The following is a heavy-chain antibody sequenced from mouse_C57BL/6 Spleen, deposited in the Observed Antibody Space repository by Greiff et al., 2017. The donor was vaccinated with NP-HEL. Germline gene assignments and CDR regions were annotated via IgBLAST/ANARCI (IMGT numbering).Heavy chain of an antibody. CDR2: INPNNGGT. CDR1: GYTFTDYY. D-gene: IGHD1-1*01. V-gene: IGHV1-26*01. CDR3: ARTDYYGSSPAGFAY. J-gene: IGHJ3*01. Sequence: EVQLQQSGPELVKPGASVKISCKASGYTFTDYYMNWVKQSHGKSLEWIGDINPNNGGTSYNQKFKGKATLTVDKSSSTAYMELRSLTSEDSAVYYCARTDYYGSSPAGFAYRGQGTLVT.